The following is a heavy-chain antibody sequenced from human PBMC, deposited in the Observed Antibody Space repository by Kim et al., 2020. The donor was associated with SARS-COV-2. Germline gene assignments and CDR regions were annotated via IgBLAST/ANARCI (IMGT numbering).Heavy chain of an antibody. CDR1: GGSISGSSFF. CDR3: TRVQYDSSGNYYPVSSVDV. J-gene: IGHJ6*02. V-gene: IGHV4-61*02. Sequence: SETLSLTCTVSGGSISGSSFFWDWIRQPTGKGLEWIGRVYTSGTTYDNPSLKSRVTISVDTSKNQFSLRLSSVTATDTGVYYCTRVQYDSSGNYYPVSSVDVWGQGTTVTVSS. D-gene: IGHD3-22*01. CDR2: VYTSGTT.